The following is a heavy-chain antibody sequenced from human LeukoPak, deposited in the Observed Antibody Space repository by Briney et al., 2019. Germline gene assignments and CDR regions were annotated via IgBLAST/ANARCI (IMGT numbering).Heavy chain of an antibody. Sequence: GRSLRLSCAASGFTFDDYAMHWVRQTPGKGLEWVSGISWNSDSIGYADSVKGRFTISRDNAKNSLYLQMNSLRAEDTAVYYCAKVTRYCSSTSCSYWGQGTLVTVSS. V-gene: IGHV3-9*01. CDR3: AKVTRYCSSTSCSY. D-gene: IGHD2-2*01. J-gene: IGHJ4*02. CDR2: ISWNSDSI. CDR1: GFTFDDYA.